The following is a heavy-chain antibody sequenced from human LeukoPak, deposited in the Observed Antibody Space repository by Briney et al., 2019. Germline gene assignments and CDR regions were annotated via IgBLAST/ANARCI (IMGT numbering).Heavy chain of an antibody. CDR2: ISCDGSNK. D-gene: IGHD3-10*01. CDR1: GFTFSSYG. Sequence: GGSLRLSCAASGFTFSSYGMHWVRQAPGKGLEWVAVISCDGSNKYYADSVKGRFTISRDNSKNTLYLQMNSLRAEDTAVYYCAKERRRTMDYWGQGTLVTVSS. V-gene: IGHV3-30*18. J-gene: IGHJ4*02. CDR3: AKERRRTMDY.